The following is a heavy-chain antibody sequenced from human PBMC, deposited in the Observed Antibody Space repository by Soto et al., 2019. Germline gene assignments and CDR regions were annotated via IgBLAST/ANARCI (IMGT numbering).Heavy chain of an antibody. D-gene: IGHD2-21*02. CDR3: AKVGGVVTAIPFDY. Sequence: EVQLLESGGGLVQPGGSLRISCAASGFAFSSYAMNWVRQAPGKGLEWVSGISGSGGITYDSDSVKGRFTISRDNSKNTLDLQMSSLRAEDTAVDYCAKVGGVVTAIPFDYWGQGTLVTVSS. V-gene: IGHV3-23*01. J-gene: IGHJ4*02. CDR2: ISGSGGIT. CDR1: GFAFSSYA.